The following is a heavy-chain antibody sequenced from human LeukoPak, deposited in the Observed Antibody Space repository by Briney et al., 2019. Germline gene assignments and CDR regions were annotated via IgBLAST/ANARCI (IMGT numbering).Heavy chain of an antibody. D-gene: IGHD6-19*01. CDR3: ASGGGWVFFN. Sequence: PGGSLRLSCAASGFPFSSHWVSWFRQSPGKGLEWVAHINQDGSEEYYVDSVKCRFTISRDNARNSQFLQMNSLRTEDTAVYYCASGGGWVFFNWGQGTLVTVSS. CDR1: GFPFSSHW. CDR2: INQDGSEE. J-gene: IGHJ4*02. V-gene: IGHV3-7*01.